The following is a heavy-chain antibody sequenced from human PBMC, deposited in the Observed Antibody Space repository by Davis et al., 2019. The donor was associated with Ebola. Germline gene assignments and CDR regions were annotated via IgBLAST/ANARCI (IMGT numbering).Heavy chain of an antibody. CDR1: GGSISSSSYY. J-gene: IGHJ5*02. CDR3: ARGGGVVYAGSFDP. CDR2: IYYSGST. D-gene: IGHD2-8*02. Sequence: MPSETLSLTCTVSGGSISSSSYYWGWIRQPPGKGLEWIGSIYYSGSTYYNPSLKSRVTISVDKSKNQFSLKLSSVTAADTAVYYCARGGGVVYAGSFDPWGQGTLVTVSS. V-gene: IGHV4-39*07.